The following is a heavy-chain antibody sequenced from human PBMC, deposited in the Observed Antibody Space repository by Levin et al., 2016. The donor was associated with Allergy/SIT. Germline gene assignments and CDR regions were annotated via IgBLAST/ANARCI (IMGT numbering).Heavy chain of an antibody. J-gene: IGHJ3*02. V-gene: IGHV3-30*18. Sequence: WIRQPPGKGLEWVAVISYDGSNKYYADSVKGRFTISRDNSKNTLYLQMNSLRAEDTAVYYCAKDLENWKEPVDAFDIWGQGTMVTVSS. CDR2: ISYDGSNK. D-gene: IGHD1-1*01. CDR3: AKDLENWKEPVDAFDI.